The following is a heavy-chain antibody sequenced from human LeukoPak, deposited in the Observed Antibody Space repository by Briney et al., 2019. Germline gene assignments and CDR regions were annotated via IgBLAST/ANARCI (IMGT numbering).Heavy chain of an antibody. Sequence: GGSLRLSCAASGFSFSNYDMHWVRQATGKGLEWVGVIATSGDTYYPGSVKGRFTISRENAKNSLYLQMNSLRAGYTAVYYCARHLSGITGYTYGRGIDYWGQGTLLTVSS. J-gene: IGHJ4*02. CDR1: GFSFSNYD. V-gene: IGHV3-13*01. CDR3: ARHLSGITGYTYGRGIDY. D-gene: IGHD5-18*01. CDR2: IATSGDT.